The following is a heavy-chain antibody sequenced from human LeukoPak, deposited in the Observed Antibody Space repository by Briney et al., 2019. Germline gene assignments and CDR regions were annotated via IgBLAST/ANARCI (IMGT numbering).Heavy chain of an antibody. CDR1: GFTFSSYW. V-gene: IGHV3-7*01. D-gene: IGHD1-26*01. CDR2: IKQDGSEK. J-gene: IGHJ4*02. Sequence: GGSLRLSCAASGFTFSSYWMSWVRQAPGKGLEGVAHIKQDGSEKYYVDSVKGRFTISRDNAKKSLYLQMNSLRVEDTAVYYCARASSGRYFQFIDDWGQGTLVTVSS. CDR3: ARASSGRYFQFIDD.